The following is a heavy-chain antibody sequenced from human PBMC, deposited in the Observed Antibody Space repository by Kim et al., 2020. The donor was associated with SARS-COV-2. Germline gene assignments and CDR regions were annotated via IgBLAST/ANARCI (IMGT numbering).Heavy chain of an antibody. V-gene: IGHV3-7*05. CDR3: AIGGGAH. D-gene: IGHD3-16*01. CDR1: GFTFSISW. J-gene: IGHJ4*02. Sequence: GGSLRLSCAASGFTFSISWMTWVRQAPGRGLDWVAHINEDGSINKYVDSVKGRFTISRDNAQNSVYLQMNNLRAEDTAVYYCAIGGGAHWGLGTLVPVSS. CDR2: INEDGSIN.